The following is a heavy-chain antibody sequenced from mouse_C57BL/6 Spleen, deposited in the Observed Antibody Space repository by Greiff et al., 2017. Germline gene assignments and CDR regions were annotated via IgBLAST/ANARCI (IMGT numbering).Heavy chain of an antibody. V-gene: IGHV5-4*01. J-gene: IGHJ2*01. CDR1: GFTFSSYA. D-gene: IGHD1-1*01. CDR2: ISDGGSYT. CDR3: ARDWGRYGSTPFDY. Sequence: EVQRVESGGGLVKPGGSLKLSCAASGFTFSSYAMSWVRQTPEKRLEWVATISDGGSYTYYPDNVKGRFTISRDNAKTNLYLQMSHLKSEDTAMYYCARDWGRYGSTPFDYWGQGTTLTVSS.